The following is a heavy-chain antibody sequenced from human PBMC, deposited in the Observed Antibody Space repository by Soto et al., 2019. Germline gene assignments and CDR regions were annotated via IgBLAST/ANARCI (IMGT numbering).Heavy chain of an antibody. CDR1: GGSISSYY. CDR3: ARGGGLTPNFDY. J-gene: IGHJ4*02. CDR2: IHSSGNS. D-gene: IGHD7-27*01. Sequence: SETLSLTCTVSGGSISSYYWSWIRQPPGKGLEWIGYIHSSGNSNYNPSLKSRVTASADTSKNQFSLKLKSVTAADTAVYYCARGGGLTPNFDYWRQGTLVTVSS. V-gene: IGHV4-59*01.